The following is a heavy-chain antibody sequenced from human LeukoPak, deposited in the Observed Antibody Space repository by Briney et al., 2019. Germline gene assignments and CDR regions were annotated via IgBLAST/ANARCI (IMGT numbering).Heavy chain of an antibody. J-gene: IGHJ4*02. CDR2: MKEDGSEK. CDR1: GFTFSNYW. D-gene: IGHD4-11*01. Sequence: GGSLRLSCAASGFTFSNYWMSWVRQAPGKGREWVANMKEDGSEKNYVDSVKGRFTTSRDNAQDALYLQMNSLRAEDTAVYYCARDRGYSNFDYWGQGTLVTVSS. CDR3: ARDRGYSNFDY. V-gene: IGHV3-7*01.